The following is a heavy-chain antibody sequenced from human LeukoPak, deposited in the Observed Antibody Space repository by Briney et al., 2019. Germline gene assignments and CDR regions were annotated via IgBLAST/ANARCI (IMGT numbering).Heavy chain of an antibody. V-gene: IGHV3-64*01. CDR3: AKVRYCSGGNCYPDDN. CDR1: GFTFSSYA. CDR2: ISSNGGST. D-gene: IGHD2-15*01. J-gene: IGHJ4*02. Sequence: GGSLRLSCAASGFTFSSYAMHWVRQAPGKGLEYVSAISSNGGSTYYANSVKGRFTISRDNSKNTLYLQMNSLRAEDTAVYYCAKVRYCSGGNCYPDDNWGQGTLVSVSS.